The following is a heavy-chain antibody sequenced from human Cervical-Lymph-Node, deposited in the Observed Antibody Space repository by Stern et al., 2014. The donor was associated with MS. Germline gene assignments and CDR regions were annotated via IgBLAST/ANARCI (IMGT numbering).Heavy chain of an antibody. Sequence: EVQLVESGGGIVQPGGSLRLSCVGYEFTFRSYWMHWVRQVPGKGLVCRSRINPDGSSTNYADSVKGRFTISRDNAKSTLYLQMDNLRAEDTGVYYCARPRATTWETLLSFWGQGALVTVSS. J-gene: IGHJ4*02. D-gene: IGHD1-26*01. CDR3: ARPRATTWETLLSF. CDR2: INPDGSST. CDR1: EFTFRSYW. V-gene: IGHV3-74*02.